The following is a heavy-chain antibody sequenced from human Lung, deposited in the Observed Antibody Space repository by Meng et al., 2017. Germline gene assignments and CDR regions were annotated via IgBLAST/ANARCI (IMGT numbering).Heavy chain of an antibody. CDR2: ISGYNGNT. J-gene: IGHJ4*02. V-gene: IGHV1-18*01. Sequence: QVQLVQAGGEVKKPGASVKVSCKASGYIFTRYGITWVRQAPGQGLERMGWISGYNGNTNYAQKLQGRVTMTTDTSTSTAYMELRSLRSDDTAVYYCARAEEEYCSGGSCPNFDFWGQGTLVTVSS. CDR3: ARAEEEYCSGGSCPNFDF. D-gene: IGHD2-15*01. CDR1: GYIFTRYG.